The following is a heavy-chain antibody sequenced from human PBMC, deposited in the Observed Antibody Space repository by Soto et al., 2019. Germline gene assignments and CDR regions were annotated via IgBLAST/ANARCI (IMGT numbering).Heavy chain of an antibody. CDR3: ARSLYYYDSSGYYSEPPNYYYYGMDV. D-gene: IGHD3-22*01. V-gene: IGHV5-51*01. J-gene: IGHJ6*02. Sequence: GESLKISCKGSGYSFTSYWIGWVRQMPGKGLEWMGIIYPGDSDTRYSPSFQGQVTISADKSISTAYLQWSSLKASDTAMYYCARSLYYYDSSGYYSEPPNYYYYGMDVWGQGTTVTVSS. CDR2: IYPGDSDT. CDR1: GYSFTSYW.